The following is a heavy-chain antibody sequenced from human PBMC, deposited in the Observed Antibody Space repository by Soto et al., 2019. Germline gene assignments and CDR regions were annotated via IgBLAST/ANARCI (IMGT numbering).Heavy chain of an antibody. CDR3: ARDLPRDLVRGSFDI. CDR1: GYTFTRYN. Sequence: QAQLVQSGAEVKKPGASANMSCKASGYTFTRYNIHWVRQAPGQGLEWMGIIDTRGGSTDYTQRLHGSVTMTRDPSTGTVYMHLSSLGSEDTAIYYCARDLPRDLVRGSFDIWGQGTMVTVSS. J-gene: IGHJ3*02. V-gene: IGHV1-46*01. CDR2: IDTRGGST. D-gene: IGHD3-10*01.